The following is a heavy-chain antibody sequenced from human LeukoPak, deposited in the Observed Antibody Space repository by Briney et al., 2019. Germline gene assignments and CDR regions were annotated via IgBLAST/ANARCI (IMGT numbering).Heavy chain of an antibody. CDR1: GGSISNYY. D-gene: IGHD3-22*01. J-gene: IGHJ4*02. CDR2: VSDSGST. CDR3: ARDRSDYYDSSGYYYRYYFDY. V-gene: IGHV4-59*01. Sequence: SETLSLTCTVSGGSISNYYWNWIRQPPGKGLEWIGFVSDSGSTTYNPSLKSRVTISIDTSKNQFSLKLSSVTAADTAVYYCARDRSDYYDSSGYYYRYYFDYWGQGTLVTVSS.